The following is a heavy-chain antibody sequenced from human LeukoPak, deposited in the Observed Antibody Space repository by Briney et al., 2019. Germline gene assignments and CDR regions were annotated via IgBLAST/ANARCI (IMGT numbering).Heavy chain of an antibody. CDR3: AKGGRGTYYADS. V-gene: IGHV3-23*01. J-gene: IGHJ4*02. CDR1: GLMFSTYT. Sequence: AGSLRLSCAATGLMFSTYTMYWVRQAPGKGLDWVSVVSASGFTTDYAHSVKGRFTISRDNSKNTLYLQMHSLRAEDTAVYYCAKGGRGTYYADSWGQGTLVTVSS. CDR2: VSASGFTT. D-gene: IGHD3-16*01.